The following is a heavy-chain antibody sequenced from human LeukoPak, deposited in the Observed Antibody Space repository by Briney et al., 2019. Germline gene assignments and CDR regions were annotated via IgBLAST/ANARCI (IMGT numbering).Heavy chain of an antibody. CDR3: ASVDYYDSSGYLYY. CDR2: IIPIFGTA. J-gene: IGHJ4*02. D-gene: IGHD3-22*01. V-gene: IGHV1-69*01. Sequence: SVKVSCKASGGTFSSYAISWVRQAPGKGLEWMGGIIPIFGTANYAQKFQGRVTITADESTSTAYMELSSLRSEDTAVYYCASVDYYDSSGYLYYWGQGTLVTVSS. CDR1: GGTFSSYA.